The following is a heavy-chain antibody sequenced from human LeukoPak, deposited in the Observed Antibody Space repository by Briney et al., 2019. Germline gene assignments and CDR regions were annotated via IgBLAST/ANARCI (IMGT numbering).Heavy chain of an antibody. CDR2: IYYSGST. V-gene: IGHV4-59*01. D-gene: IGHD6-19*01. CDR3: AREGMAVGFARFPIFNY. Sequence: SETLSLTCTVSGGSISSYYWSWIRQPPGRGLQWIGDIYYSGSTNYNPSLKSRVTISVDTSMNQFSLRLTSVTAADTAVYYCAREGMAVGFARFPIFNYWGQGTLVTVSS. J-gene: IGHJ4*02. CDR1: GGSISSYY.